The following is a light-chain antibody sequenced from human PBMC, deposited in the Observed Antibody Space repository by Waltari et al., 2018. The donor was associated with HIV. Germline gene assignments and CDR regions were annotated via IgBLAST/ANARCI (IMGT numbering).Light chain of an antibody. V-gene: IGLV1-40*01. Sequence: QSVLTQSPSVSGAPGQRVTISCTGSNSNIGAGYDVHWYQHLPGTAPKLLLYGNNNRPPGVPDRFSGSKSGTSASLAITGLQVEDEADYYCQSYDSSLSGGVFGGGTKLTVL. CDR2: GNN. CDR1: NSNIGAGYD. J-gene: IGLJ2*01. CDR3: QSYDSSLSGGV.